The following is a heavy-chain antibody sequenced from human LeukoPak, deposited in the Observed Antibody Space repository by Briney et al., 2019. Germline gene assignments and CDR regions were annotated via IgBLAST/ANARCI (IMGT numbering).Heavy chain of an antibody. J-gene: IGHJ4*02. CDR3: ASGGYSSSWSPFDY. D-gene: IGHD6-13*01. Sequence: PSQTLSLTCTVSGGSISSGGYYWSWIRQHPGKGLEWIGYIYHSGSTYYNPSLKSRVTISVDRSKNQFSLKLTSVTAADTAVYYCASGGYSSSWSPFDYWGQGTLVTVSS. CDR1: GGSISSGGYY. CDR2: IYHSGST. V-gene: IGHV4-30-2*01.